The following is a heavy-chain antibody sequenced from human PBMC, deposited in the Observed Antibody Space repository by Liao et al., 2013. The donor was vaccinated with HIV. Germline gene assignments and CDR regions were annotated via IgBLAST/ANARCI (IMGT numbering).Heavy chain of an antibody. D-gene: IGHD3-3*01. CDR2: TYASGST. J-gene: IGHJ4*02. CDR3: ARGSGYYDFDY. V-gene: IGHV4-4*07. Sequence: QVQLQESGPGLVKPSETLSLSCTVSGGSLSRDYWSWIRQPAGQGLEWIGRTYASGSTNYNPSLKSRVTISVDTSKNQFSLKLSSVTAADTAVYYCARGSGYYDFDYWGQGTLVTVSS. CDR1: GGSLSRDY.